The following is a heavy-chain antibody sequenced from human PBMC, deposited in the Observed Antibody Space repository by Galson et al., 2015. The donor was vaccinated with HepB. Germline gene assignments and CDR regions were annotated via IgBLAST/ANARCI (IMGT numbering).Heavy chain of an antibody. CDR2: IDPSDSYT. CDR1: GYSFTSYW. J-gene: IGHJ5*02. CDR3: ARHGEYSSSWANWFDP. V-gene: IGHV5-10-1*01. Sequence: QSGAEVKKPGESLRISCKGSGYSFTSYWISWVRQMPGKGLEWMGRIDPSDSYTNYSPSFQGHVTISADKSISTAYLQWSSLKASDTAMYYCARHGEYSSSWANWFDPWGQGTLVTVSS. D-gene: IGHD6-13*01.